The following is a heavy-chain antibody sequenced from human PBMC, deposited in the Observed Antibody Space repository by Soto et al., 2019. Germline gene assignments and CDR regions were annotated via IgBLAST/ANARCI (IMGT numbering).Heavy chain of an antibody. CDR3: AKDSGDYPDWYYDI. CDR1: GFTFSSYA. Sequence: EVQLLESGGGFVQPGGSLSLSCAASGFTFSSYAMSWVRQAPGKGLEWVSAISGSGGSTYYADSVKGRFTISRDNSKNTLYLQMNRPRAEDTAVYYWAKDSGDYPDWYYDISCRSTLVTVAA. D-gene: IGHD4-17*01. J-gene: IGHJ2*01. V-gene: IGHV3-23*01. CDR2: ISGSGGST.